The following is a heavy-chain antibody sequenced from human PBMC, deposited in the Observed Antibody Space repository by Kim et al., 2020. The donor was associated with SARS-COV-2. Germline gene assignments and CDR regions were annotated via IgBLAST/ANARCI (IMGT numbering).Heavy chain of an antibody. CDR2: ISGSGGST. CDR1: GFTFSSYA. CDR3: AKVTDGSGSYYIPPDFDY. V-gene: IGHV3-23*01. Sequence: GGSLRLSCAASGFTFSSYAMSWVRQAPGKGLEWVSAISGSGGSTYYADSVKGRFTISRDNSKNTLYLQMNSLRAEDTAIYYGAKVTDGSGSYYIPPDFDYLGQGTLVTVSS. D-gene: IGHD3-10*01. J-gene: IGHJ4*02.